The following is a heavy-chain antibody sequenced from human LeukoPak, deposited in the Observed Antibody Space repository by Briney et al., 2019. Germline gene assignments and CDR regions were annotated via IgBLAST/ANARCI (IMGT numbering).Heavy chain of an antibody. V-gene: IGHV3-7*01. Sequence: GGSLRLSCAASGFTFANSWMTWIRQAPGKGLEWVASIKQDGSVQHYVDSVRGRFAISRDNAKNALYLQMNSLRDEDTAMYYCARNRAAPENWGQGTLVTVSS. CDR3: ARNRAAPEN. CDR2: IKQDGSVQ. D-gene: IGHD3-10*01. J-gene: IGHJ4*02. CDR1: GFTFANSW.